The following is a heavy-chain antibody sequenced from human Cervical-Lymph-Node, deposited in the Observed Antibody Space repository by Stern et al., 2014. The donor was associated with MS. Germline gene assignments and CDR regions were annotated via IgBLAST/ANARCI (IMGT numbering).Heavy chain of an antibody. V-gene: IGHV3-74*01. CDR1: GFNLRNYC. Sequence: GGSLRLSCASSGFNLRNYCLHCVRQALGWRLLVSPRINSDGTTTNYEDCVKGRFTISRYNAKNTLYLQMNSLRVEDTAVYLCVRVGYSYAYDYWGQGTLVTVSS. D-gene: IGHD5-18*01. J-gene: IGHJ4*02. CDR2: INSDGTTT. CDR3: VRVGYSYAYDY.